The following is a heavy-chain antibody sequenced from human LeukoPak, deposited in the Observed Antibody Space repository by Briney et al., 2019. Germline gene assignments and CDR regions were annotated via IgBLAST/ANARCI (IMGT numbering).Heavy chain of an antibody. CDR1: GFTFSSYS. CDR3: VRDLDSVAFF. CDR2: ISSSSSTI. D-gene: IGHD1-1*01. J-gene: IGHJ4*02. Sequence: PGGSLRLSRAASGFTFSSYSMNWVRQAPGKGLEWVSYISSSSSTISYADSVKGRFTISRDNAKNSLYLQMNSLRAEDTAVYYCVRDLDSVAFFWGQGTLVTVSS. V-gene: IGHV3-48*01.